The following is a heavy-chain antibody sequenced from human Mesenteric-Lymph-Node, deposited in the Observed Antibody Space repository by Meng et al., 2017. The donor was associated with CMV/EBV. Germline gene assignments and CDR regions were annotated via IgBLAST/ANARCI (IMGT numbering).Heavy chain of an antibody. CDR1: GFSFSSYA. CDR2: ISSSGTSA. J-gene: IGHJ4*02. CDR3: ARDPTGNYQIDY. D-gene: IGHD1-1*01. V-gene: IGHV3-23*01. Sequence: GESLKISCAASGFSFSSYAMNGVRQAPGKGLEWVSGISSSGTSANSADSVLGRLTISRDNSKNTLYLQMNSLRAEDTAVYYCARDPTGNYQIDYWGQGTLVTV.